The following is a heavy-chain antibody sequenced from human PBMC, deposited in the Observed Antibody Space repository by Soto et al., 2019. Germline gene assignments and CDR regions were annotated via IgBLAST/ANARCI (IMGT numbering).Heavy chain of an antibody. D-gene: IGHD1-26*01. CDR2: INPGYPAGRST. V-gene: IGHV1-46*02. Sequence: QVQLVQSGAEVTKPGASVKVSCKASGYTLKTCFMHWVRQAPGQGREWMGGINPGYPAGRSTTYAQKFEGRDTMTTDTSMSTGYMELSRLRSDDISVYYCAREAIVAGATTGMDVWGQGTTVTVSS. J-gene: IGHJ6*02. CDR1: GYTLKTCF. CDR3: AREAIVAGATTGMDV.